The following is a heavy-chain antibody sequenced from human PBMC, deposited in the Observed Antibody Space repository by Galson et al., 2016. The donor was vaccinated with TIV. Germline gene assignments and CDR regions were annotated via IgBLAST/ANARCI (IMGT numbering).Heavy chain of an antibody. CDR2: IVGTGGTT. CDR1: GFTFSTYA. Sequence: SLRLSCAASGFTFSTYAMNWVRQAPGKGLEWVSGIVGTGGTTYYADSVKGRFSISRDNAKNSVYLQMDSLSVEDTAVYYCARGFYRLGYVGVYWGQGALVTVS. CDR3: ARGFYRLGYVGVY. D-gene: IGHD3-16*01. V-gene: IGHV3-23*01. J-gene: IGHJ4*02.